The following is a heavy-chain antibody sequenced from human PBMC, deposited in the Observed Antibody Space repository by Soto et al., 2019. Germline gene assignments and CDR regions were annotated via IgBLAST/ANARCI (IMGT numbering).Heavy chain of an antibody. CDR2: IIPIFGTA. V-gene: IGHV1-69*01. CDR1: GDTFSSYA. J-gene: IGHJ4*02. Sequence: QVQLVQSGAEVKKPGSSVKVSCKASGDTFSSYAISWVRQAPGQGLEWMGGIIPIFGTANYAQKFQGRVTITADESTSTAYMELSSLRSEDTAVYYCARVNYDSSGYPYYFDYWGQGTLVTVSS. CDR3: ARVNYDSSGYPYYFDY. D-gene: IGHD3-22*01.